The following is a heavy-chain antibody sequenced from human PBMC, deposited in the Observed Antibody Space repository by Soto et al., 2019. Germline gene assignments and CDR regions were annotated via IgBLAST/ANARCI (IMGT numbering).Heavy chain of an antibody. J-gene: IGHJ6*02. Sequence: ASVKVSCKASGYTFTSSGISWVRQAPGQGLEWIGWISAYSDNTNYAHNLQDRVTMTTETSTSTAYMELRNLRSEDTAVYYCARDSAAIEVDYYGMDVWGQGTTVTVSS. CDR3: ARDSAAIEVDYYGMDV. V-gene: IGHV1-18*01. D-gene: IGHD2-2*01. CDR2: ISAYSDNT. CDR1: GYTFTSSG.